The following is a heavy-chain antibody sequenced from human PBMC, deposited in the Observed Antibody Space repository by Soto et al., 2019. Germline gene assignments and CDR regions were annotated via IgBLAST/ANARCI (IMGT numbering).Heavy chain of an antibody. J-gene: IGHJ6*02. D-gene: IGHD1-26*01. CDR3: ARDGREAYGMDV. Sequence: SETLSLTCTVSGGSISSHCWSWVRQAPGKGLEWIGHIYYRGSTTYNPSLRSRSTISVDTSNNQFSLKLSSVTTADTAVYYCARDGREAYGMDVWGQGTKVTVSS. CDR1: GGSISSHC. V-gene: IGHV4-59*11. CDR2: IYYRGST.